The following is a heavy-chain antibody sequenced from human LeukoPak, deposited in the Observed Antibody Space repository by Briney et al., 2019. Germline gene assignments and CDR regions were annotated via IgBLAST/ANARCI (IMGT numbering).Heavy chain of an antibody. J-gene: IGHJ4*02. CDR1: GFIFSDYY. V-gene: IGHV3-11*01. Sequence: GESLRLSWAPSGFIFSDYYMSWIRQAPGKGLEWVSYISSSGSSIYYADSVKGRFTISRDNAKDSLYLQMNSLRAEDTAVYYCARDPGSGYEEQFEDWGQGTLVTVSS. CDR2: ISSSGSSI. D-gene: IGHD5-12*01. CDR3: ARDPGSGYEEQFED.